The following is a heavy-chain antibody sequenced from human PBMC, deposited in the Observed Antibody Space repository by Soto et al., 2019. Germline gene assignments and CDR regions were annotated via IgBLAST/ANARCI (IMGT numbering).Heavy chain of an antibody. Sequence: QVQLQQWGAGLLKPSETLSLTCAVYGGSFSGYYWSWIRQPPGKGLEWIGEINHSGSTNYNPSLKSRVTRSVDTSKNQFSLKLSSVTAADTAVYYCARGQDYGDFTQVLVWFDPWGQGTLVTVSS. CDR2: INHSGST. V-gene: IGHV4-34*01. CDR1: GGSFSGYY. J-gene: IGHJ5*02. CDR3: ARGQDYGDFTQVLVWFDP. D-gene: IGHD4-17*01.